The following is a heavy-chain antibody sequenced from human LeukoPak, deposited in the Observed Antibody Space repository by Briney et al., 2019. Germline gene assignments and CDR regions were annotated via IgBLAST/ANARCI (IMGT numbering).Heavy chain of an antibody. Sequence: PAGTLSLTSTVSGHSISNYYWSWIPQPPGKVLEWMWFIYYIGSTNYNPSLKSDVTISVDTYKNQFSLKLSSVIAADTAVYYCARDYAFDIWGQGTMVTVSS. CDR3: ARDYAFDI. CDR2: IYYIGST. V-gene: IGHV4-59*01. J-gene: IGHJ3*02. CDR1: GHSISNYY.